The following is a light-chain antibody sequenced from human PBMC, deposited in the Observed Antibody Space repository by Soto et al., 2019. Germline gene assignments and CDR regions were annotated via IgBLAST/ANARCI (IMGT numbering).Light chain of an antibody. J-gene: IGLJ1*01. V-gene: IGLV2-14*01. CDR2: DVS. CDR1: SSDVGGYNY. CDR3: RSYTSSSTLLYV. Sequence: QSVLTQPASMSGTPGQSITISCTGTSSDVGGYNYVSWYQQHPGKAPKLMIYDVSNRPSGVSNRFSGSKSGNTASLTISGLQAEDEADYYCRSYTSSSTLLYVFGTGTKVTVL.